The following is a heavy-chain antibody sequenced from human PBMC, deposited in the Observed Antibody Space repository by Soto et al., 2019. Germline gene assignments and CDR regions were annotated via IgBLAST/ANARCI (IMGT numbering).Heavy chain of an antibody. J-gene: IGHJ4*02. CDR3: AKESCSGGMFYYSDY. CDR2: ISGSGGPT. CDR1: GFTFSNYA. D-gene: IGHD2-15*01. Sequence: EVQLVESGGGLAQPGGSLRLSCAASGFTFSNYAMTWVRQAPGKGLEWVSSISGSGGPTYYADSLKGRFIISRDNSKKTLYLQMNSLRAEDTAVYYCAKESCSGGMFYYSDYWGQGTLVTVSS. V-gene: IGHV3-23*04.